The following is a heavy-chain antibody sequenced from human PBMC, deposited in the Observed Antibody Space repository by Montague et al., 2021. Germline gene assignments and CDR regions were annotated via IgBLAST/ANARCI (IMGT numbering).Heavy chain of an antibody. CDR2: SSGTGADT. CDR1: GFTLDSYM. CDR3: ARDGYNWIPYDY. D-gene: IGHD1-1*01. Sequence: SLRLSCAGSGFTLDSYMMSWVRQAPGKGLEWVSASSGTGADTYYADSVKGRFTISRDNSKNTLYLRMDSLRDDDTAVYYCARDGYNWIPYDYWGQGTLVTVSS. J-gene: IGHJ4*02. V-gene: IGHV3-23*01.